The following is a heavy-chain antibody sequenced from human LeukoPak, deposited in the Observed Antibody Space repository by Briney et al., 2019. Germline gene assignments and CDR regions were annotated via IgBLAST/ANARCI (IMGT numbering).Heavy chain of an antibody. D-gene: IGHD2-2*02. Sequence: GASVKVSCKASGYTFTGYYMHWVRQAPGQGLEWMGRINPNSGGTNYAQKFQGRVTMTRDTSISTAYMELSRLGSDDTAVYYCARDQVVVPAAIKVPFDYWGQGTLVTVSS. J-gene: IGHJ4*02. CDR3: ARDQVVVPAAIKVPFDY. CDR1: GYTFTGYY. V-gene: IGHV1-2*06. CDR2: INPNSGGT.